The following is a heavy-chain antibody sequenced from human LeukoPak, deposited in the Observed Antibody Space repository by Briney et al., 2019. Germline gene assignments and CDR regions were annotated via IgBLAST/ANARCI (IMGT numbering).Heavy chain of an antibody. Sequence: GGSLRLSCAASGFSFSTYWMSWVRQAPGKGLEWVANIKQDGSEKYYVDSVKGRFTISRDNAKRSLYLQMNSLRAEDTAVYYCARDGTGSNSGWYIHWGQGTLVTVSS. CDR3: ARDGTGSNSGWYIH. V-gene: IGHV3-7*01. CDR2: IKQDGSEK. J-gene: IGHJ4*02. CDR1: GFSFSTYW. D-gene: IGHD6-19*01.